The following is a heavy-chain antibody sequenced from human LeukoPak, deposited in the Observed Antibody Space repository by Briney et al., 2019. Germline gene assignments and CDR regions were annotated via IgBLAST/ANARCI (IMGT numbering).Heavy chain of an antibody. D-gene: IGHD2-15*01. J-gene: IGHJ4*02. CDR2: ISAYNGNT. V-gene: IGHV1-18*01. CDR3: ARRRWIRYCSGGSCYGGFDY. Sequence: ASVKVSCKASGYTFTSYGISWVRQAPGQGLEWMGWISAYNGNTNYAQKLQGRVTMTTDTSTSTAYMELRSLRSDDTAVYYCARRRWIRYCSGGSCYGGFDYWGQGTLVTVSS. CDR1: GYTFTSYG.